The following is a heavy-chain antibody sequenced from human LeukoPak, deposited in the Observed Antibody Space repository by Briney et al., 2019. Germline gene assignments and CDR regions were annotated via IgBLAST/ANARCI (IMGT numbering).Heavy chain of an antibody. J-gene: IGHJ4*02. CDR1: GFTFSSYA. CDR2: IRSKAYGGTT. CDR3: TTLESTLV. Sequence: GGSLRLSCAASGFTFSSYAMSWVRQAPGKGLEWVGFIRSKAYGGTTEYAASVKGRFTISRDDSKSIAYLQMNSLKTEDTAVYYCTTLESTLVWGQGTLVTVSS. V-gene: IGHV3-49*04. D-gene: IGHD1-1*01.